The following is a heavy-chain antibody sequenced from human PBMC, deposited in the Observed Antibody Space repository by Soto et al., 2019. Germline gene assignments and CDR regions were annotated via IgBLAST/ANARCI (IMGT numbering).Heavy chain of an antibody. J-gene: IGHJ6*03. V-gene: IGHV3-72*01. CDR2: TRNKANSYTT. Sequence: EMQLVESGGGLVQPGGSLRLSCAASGFTFSDHYMDWVRQAPGKGLEWVGRTRNKANSYTTEYAASVKGRFTISRDDSKNSLYLQMNSLKTEDTAVYYCARWMGEHDYGDCYYYYMDVWGKGTTVTVSS. D-gene: IGHD4-17*01. CDR3: ARWMGEHDYGDCYYYYMDV. CDR1: GFTFSDHY.